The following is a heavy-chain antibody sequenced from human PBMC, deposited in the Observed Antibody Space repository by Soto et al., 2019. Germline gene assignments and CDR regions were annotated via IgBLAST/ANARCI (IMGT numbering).Heavy chain of an antibody. Sequence: GESLKISCKGSGYSFAGYWIGWVRQMPGKGLDWMGVIYPGDSDTRYSPSFHGQVTISADKSISTAYLQWSSLKASDTAMYYCPRLAGVRGVFDDFNDWDQETMVTVS. CDR2: IYPGDSDT. J-gene: IGHJ3*01. CDR3: PRLAGVRGVFDDFND. D-gene: IGHD3-10*01. CDR1: GYSFAGYW. V-gene: IGHV5-51*01.